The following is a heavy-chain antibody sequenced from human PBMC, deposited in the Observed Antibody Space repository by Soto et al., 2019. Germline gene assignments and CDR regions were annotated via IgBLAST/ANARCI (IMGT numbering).Heavy chain of an antibody. V-gene: IGHV4-4*07. Sequence: TLSLTCTVSGASISGFYWSWIRKSAGKGLEWIGRIYATGTTDYNPSLKSRVMMSVDTSKKQFSLKLRSVTAADTAVYYCVRDGTKTLRDWFDPWGQGISVTVSS. CDR3: VRDGTKTLRDWFDP. CDR2: IYATGTT. D-gene: IGHD1-1*01. J-gene: IGHJ5*02. CDR1: GASISGFY.